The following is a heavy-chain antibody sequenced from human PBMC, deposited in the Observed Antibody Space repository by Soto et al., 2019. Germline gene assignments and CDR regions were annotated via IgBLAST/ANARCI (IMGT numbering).Heavy chain of an antibody. Sequence: HPGGSLRLSCAASGFTVSSNYMSWVRQAPGKGLEWVSVIYSGGSTYYADSVKGRFTISRDNSKNTLYLQMNSLRAEDTAVYYCARPQSSTIDAFDIWGQGTMVTVSS. CDR3: ARPQSSTIDAFDI. CDR1: GFTVSSNY. CDR2: IYSGGST. V-gene: IGHV3-53*01. D-gene: IGHD6-6*01. J-gene: IGHJ3*02.